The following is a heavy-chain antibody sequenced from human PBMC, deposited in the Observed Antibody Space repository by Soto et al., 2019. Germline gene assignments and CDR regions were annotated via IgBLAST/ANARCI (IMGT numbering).Heavy chain of an antibody. CDR1: GVSINNYY. D-gene: IGHD2-2*01. CDR2: IFYNGRT. V-gene: IGHV4-59*01. Sequence: PSETLSLTCTVSGVSINNYYWSWIRQPPGKGLEWIGFIFYNGRTDYNPSLESRVTISLDTSKSQFSLKLNSVAAADTAVYYCARALDSSAAPFDFWGQGTLVTVSS. J-gene: IGHJ4*02. CDR3: ARALDSSAAPFDF.